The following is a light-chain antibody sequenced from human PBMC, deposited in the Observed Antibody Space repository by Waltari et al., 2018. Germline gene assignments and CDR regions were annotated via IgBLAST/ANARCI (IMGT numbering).Light chain of an antibody. CDR1: NIGGKR. J-gene: IGLJ3*02. Sequence: SYVLTQAPSVSVAPGKTATIPCGGNNIGGKRVSWYQQKPGLAPIMVIYDDADRPSGIPGRFSGSNSGNTATLTISTVEGGDEADYYCHVWDNSAGHAVFGGGTKLTVL. CDR3: HVWDNSAGHAV. CDR2: DDA. V-gene: IGLV3-21*04.